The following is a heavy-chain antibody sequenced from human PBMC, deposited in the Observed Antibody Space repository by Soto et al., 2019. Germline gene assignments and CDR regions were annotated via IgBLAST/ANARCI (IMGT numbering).Heavy chain of an antibody. J-gene: IGHJ3*02. D-gene: IGHD3-22*01. Sequence: QVQLQESGPGLVKPSQTLSLTCTVSGGSISSGGYYWSWIRQPPGKGLEWIGYIYYSGTTYYNPSLKSRVTISADTSENQSSLKLSSVTAADTAVYYCARVRGYSDTTGLIWGQGTMVTISS. CDR2: IYYSGTT. V-gene: IGHV4-31*03. CDR3: ARVRGYSDTTGLI. CDR1: GGSISSGGYY.